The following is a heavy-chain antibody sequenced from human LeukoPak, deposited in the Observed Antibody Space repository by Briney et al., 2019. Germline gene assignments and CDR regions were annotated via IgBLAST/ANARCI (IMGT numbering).Heavy chain of an antibody. CDR2: LNQDGSER. Sequence: GGPLRLSCAASGFTFSSYWMSWVRQTPGKGLKWVAHLNQDGSERYSVDSVKGRFTISRENAKNSLYLQMNSLRAEDTAVYYCAKCGSGSNFDYWGQGILVTVSS. V-gene: IGHV3-7*02. J-gene: IGHJ4*02. D-gene: IGHD3-10*01. CDR3: AKCGSGSNFDY. CDR1: GFTFSSYW.